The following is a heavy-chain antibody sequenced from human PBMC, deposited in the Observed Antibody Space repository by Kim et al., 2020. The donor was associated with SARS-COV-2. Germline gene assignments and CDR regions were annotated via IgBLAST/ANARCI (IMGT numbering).Heavy chain of an antibody. J-gene: IGHJ4*02. D-gene: IGHD3-22*01. Sequence: YADAVKSRFTISGDNAKNSLYLQMSGLGNEETAVYYCARDPAYYYDSSGYWGQGTLVTVSS. CDR3: ARDPAYYYDSSGY. V-gene: IGHV3-48*02.